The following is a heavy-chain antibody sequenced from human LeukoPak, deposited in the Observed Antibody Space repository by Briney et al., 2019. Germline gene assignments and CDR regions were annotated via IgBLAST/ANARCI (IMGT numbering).Heavy chain of an antibody. CDR1: GFSFSNYD. CDR2: IWYDGSNK. D-gene: IGHD4-17*01. CDR3: ARGDPTVTTKQNFDY. V-gene: IGHV3-33*01. Sequence: TGGSLRLSCAASGFSFSNYDMHWVRQAPGKGREWVAVIWYDGSNKYYADSVKGRFTISRDNSKNTLYLQMNSLRVEDTAVYYCARGDPTVTTKQNFDYWGQGTLVTVSS. J-gene: IGHJ4*02.